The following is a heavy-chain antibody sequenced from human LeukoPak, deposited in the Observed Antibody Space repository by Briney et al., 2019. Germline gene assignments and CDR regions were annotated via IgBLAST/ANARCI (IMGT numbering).Heavy chain of an antibody. J-gene: IGHJ5*02. CDR3: AKSIAARGGWFDP. CDR1: GFTFSSYG. D-gene: IGHD6-6*01. V-gene: IGHV3-30*18. Sequence: TGGSLRLSCAASGFTFSSYGMHWVRQAPGKGLESVAVISYDGSNKYYADSVKGRFTISRDNSKNTLYLQMNSLRAEDTAVYYCAKSIAARGGWFDPWGQGTLVTVSS. CDR2: ISYDGSNK.